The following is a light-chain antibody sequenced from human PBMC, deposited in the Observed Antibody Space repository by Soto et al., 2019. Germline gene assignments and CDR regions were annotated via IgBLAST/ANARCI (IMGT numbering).Light chain of an antibody. CDR1: QSVSSN. CDR3: QQYNNWPWT. Sequence: EIVMTQSPATLSVSPGERATLSCGAGQSVSSNLAWYQQKPGQAPRLLIYGASTRATGIPARFSGSGSGTEFTLTISSLQSEDFAVYYCQQYNNWPWTFGQGTKVEIK. J-gene: IGKJ1*01. CDR2: GAS. V-gene: IGKV3-15*01.